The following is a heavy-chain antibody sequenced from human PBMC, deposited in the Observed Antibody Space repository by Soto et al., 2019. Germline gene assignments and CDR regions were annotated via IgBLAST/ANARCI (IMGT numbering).Heavy chain of an antibody. D-gene: IGHD3-3*01. J-gene: IGHJ6*02. V-gene: IGHV3-11*01. Sequence: GGSLRLSCAASGFTFSDYYMSWIRQAPGKGLEWVSYISSSGSTIFYADSVKGRFTISRDNAKNSLYLQMNSLRAEDTAVYYCARATEWSPAYYYYYYRLDVWGQGTTVTVSS. CDR1: GFTFSDYY. CDR3: ARATEWSPAYYYYYYRLDV. CDR2: ISSSGSTI.